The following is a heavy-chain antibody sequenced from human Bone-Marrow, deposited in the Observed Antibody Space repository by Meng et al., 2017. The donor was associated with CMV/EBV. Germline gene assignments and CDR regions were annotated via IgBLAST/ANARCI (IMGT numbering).Heavy chain of an antibody. CDR3: AKVTRGSSGAVDY. J-gene: IGHJ4*02. D-gene: IGHD3-22*01. CDR2: ISGDGGST. Sequence: CAASGFTFSSSAMNWVRQAPGMGLEWVSSISGDGGSTYYADSVKGRFTISRDNSKNTLYLQMNSLRAEDTAVYYCAKVTRGSSGAVDYWGQGTLVTVSS. V-gene: IGHV3-23*01. CDR1: GFTFSSSA.